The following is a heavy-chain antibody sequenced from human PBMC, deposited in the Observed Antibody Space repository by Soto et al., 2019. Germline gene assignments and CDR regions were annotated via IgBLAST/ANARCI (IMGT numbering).Heavy chain of an antibody. J-gene: IGHJ5*02. CDR1: GCSHRIHA. D-gene: IGHD3-22*01. Sequence: SVKGSCKTAGCSHRIHATSWVRDEHGQGLEWKGGIIPIFGTANYAQKFQGRVTINADESTSTAYMELSSLRSEDTAVYYCARALLPYSYDTRGRDWFDPCGQGTLVTVSS. V-gene: IGHV1-69*13. CDR3: ARALLPYSYDTRGRDWFDP. CDR2: IIPIFGTA.